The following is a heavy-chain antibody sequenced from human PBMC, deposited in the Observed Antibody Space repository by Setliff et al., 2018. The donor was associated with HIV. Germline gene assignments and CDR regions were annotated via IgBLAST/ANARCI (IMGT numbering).Heavy chain of an antibody. CDR2: ISAYNGNT. CDR1: GYTFTSYG. Sequence: ASVKVSCKASGYTFTSYGISWVRQAPGQGLEWMGWISAYNGNTNYAQKLKGRVTMTTDTSTSKAYMEVRSLRSDDTAVYYCARKGTGDAFDIWGPGTMVTVSS. J-gene: IGHJ3*02. D-gene: IGHD1-1*01. CDR3: ARKGTGDAFDI. V-gene: IGHV1-18*01.